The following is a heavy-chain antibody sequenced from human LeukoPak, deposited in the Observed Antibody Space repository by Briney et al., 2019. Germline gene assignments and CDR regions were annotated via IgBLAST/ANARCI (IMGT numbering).Heavy chain of an antibody. CDR3: ARGPILVRGVILADSVGGMDV. CDR2: MNPNSGNA. V-gene: IGHV1-8*01. Sequence: ASVKVSCKAYGYTFAGYDINWVRQATGQGLEWMGWMNPNSGNANSAQKFQGRITMTRDTSIDTAYMELSSLRSEDTAVYYCARGPILVRGVILADSVGGMDVWGQGTTVTVSS. D-gene: IGHD3-10*01. CDR1: GYTFAGYD. J-gene: IGHJ6*02.